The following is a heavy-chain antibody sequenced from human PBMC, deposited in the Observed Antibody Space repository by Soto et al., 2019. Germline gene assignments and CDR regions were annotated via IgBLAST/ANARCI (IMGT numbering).Heavy chain of an antibody. CDR2: VYHDGST. D-gene: IGHD2-8*01. V-gene: IGHV4-4*02. CDR1: GDSISSSHW. CDR3: ARERHSRTSCDY. J-gene: IGHJ4*02. Sequence: SETLSLTCTVSGDSISSSHWWCWVRQSPGRGLEWIGEVYHDGSTNYTPSLQSRVTLSVNTSKKQISLKLTSVTAADSAVYYFARERHSRTSCDYWGQGNLVTVSS.